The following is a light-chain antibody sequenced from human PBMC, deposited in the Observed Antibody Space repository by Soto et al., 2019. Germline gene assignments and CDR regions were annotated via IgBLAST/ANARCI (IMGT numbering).Light chain of an antibody. CDR3: ALYMGSGIWV. Sequence: QAVVTQEPSFSVAPGRTVTFTCGLSSGSVSTTYHPSWYQQTPGQAPRTLIYNTDIRSSGVPDRFSGSILGNTAALTITGAQADAESHYYCALYMGSGIWVFGGGTKVTVL. V-gene: IGLV8-61*01. CDR2: NTD. J-gene: IGLJ3*02. CDR1: SGSVSTTYH.